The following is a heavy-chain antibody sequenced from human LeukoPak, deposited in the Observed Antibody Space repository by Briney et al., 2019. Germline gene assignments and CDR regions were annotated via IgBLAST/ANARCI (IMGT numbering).Heavy chain of an antibody. CDR2: ISGRAGTT. V-gene: IGHV3-23*01. Sequence: GGSLRLSCAASGFTFSSYAMSWVRLTPGKGLEWVSTISGRAGTTHYADSVKGRFTISRDNGKNLLYLQMNSLRAEDTAVYYCVAGNGWLGDYWGQGTLVTVSS. CDR3: VAGNGWLGDY. D-gene: IGHD6-19*01. CDR1: GFTFSSYA. J-gene: IGHJ4*02.